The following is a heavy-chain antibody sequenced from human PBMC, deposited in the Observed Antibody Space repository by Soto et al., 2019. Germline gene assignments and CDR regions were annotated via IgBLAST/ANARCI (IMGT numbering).Heavy chain of an antibody. CDR2: ILHTGGT. D-gene: IGHD3-10*01. J-gene: IGHJ4*02. Sequence: LSLTCAVSGGSISGGGFSWSWIRQPPGKGLEWIGYILHTGGTQYNPSLKSRVSMSVDKSKNQFSLHLTSVTAADTAVYYCARLQFGEGFDYWGQGALVTVSS. CDR1: GGSISGGGFS. CDR3: ARLQFGEGFDY. V-gene: IGHV4-30-2*01.